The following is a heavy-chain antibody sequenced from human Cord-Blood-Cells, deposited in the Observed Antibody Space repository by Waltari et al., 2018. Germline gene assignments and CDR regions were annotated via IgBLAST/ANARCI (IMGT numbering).Heavy chain of an antibody. V-gene: IGHV1-3*01. J-gene: IGHJ4*02. Sequence: QVQLVQSGAAVKKPGASVKVSYKASGYTFTSYAMHWVRQAPGQRLEWMGWINAGNGNTKYSQKFQGRVTITRDTSASTAYMELSSLRSEDTAVYYCARQSGGATGVDYWGQGTLVTVSS. CDR3: ARQSGGATGVDY. D-gene: IGHD1-26*01. CDR1: GYTFTSYA. CDR2: INAGNGNT.